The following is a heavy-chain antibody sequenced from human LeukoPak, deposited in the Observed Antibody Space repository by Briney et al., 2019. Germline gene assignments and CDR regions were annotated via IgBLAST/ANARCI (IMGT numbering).Heavy chain of an antibody. CDR1: GGSISSGGYY. Sequence: SETLSLTCTVSGGSISSGGYYWSWIRQHPGKGLEWIGYIYYSGSTYYNPSLKSRVTISVDTSKNQFSLKLSSVTAADTAVYYCARGDPYSGSYFDYWGQGTLVTVSS. D-gene: IGHD1-26*01. CDR3: ARGDPYSGSYFDY. J-gene: IGHJ4*02. V-gene: IGHV4-31*03. CDR2: IYYSGST.